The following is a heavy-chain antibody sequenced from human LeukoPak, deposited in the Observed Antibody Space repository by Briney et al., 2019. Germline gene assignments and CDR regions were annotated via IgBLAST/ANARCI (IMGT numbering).Heavy chain of an antibody. Sequence: GGSLRLSCAASGFTFSSYAMNWVRQAPGKGLEWVSSISSSSSYIYYADSVKGRFTISRDNAKNSLYLQMNSLRAEDTAVYYCARAIGQTTLFPCSYWGQGTLVTVSS. J-gene: IGHJ4*02. CDR3: ARAIGQTTLFPCSY. D-gene: IGHD1-14*01. CDR1: GFTFSSYA. CDR2: ISSSSSYI. V-gene: IGHV3-21*01.